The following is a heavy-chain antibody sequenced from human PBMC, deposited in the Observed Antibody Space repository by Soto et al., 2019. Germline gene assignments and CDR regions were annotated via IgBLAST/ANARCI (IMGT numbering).Heavy chain of an antibody. CDR1: GFTFNDYA. J-gene: IGHJ4*02. CDR2: ISYDESNK. Sequence: QVQLVESGGCVVQPGRSLKLSCLASGFTFNDYAMHWVRQAPGKGLEWVSLISYDESNKDYADSVKGRFTISRDNSKNALYLQINSLRSEDTAVYYCAKLRLATYDFWGGCDSWGKGTLVTVSS. CDR3: AKLRLATYDFWGGCDS. D-gene: IGHD3-3*01. V-gene: IGHV3-30*18.